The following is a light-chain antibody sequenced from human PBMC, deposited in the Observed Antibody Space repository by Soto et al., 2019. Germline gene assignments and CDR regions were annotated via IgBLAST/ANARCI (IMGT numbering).Light chain of an antibody. J-gene: IGKJ2*01. CDR1: QSVSSN. Sequence: EIVMTQSPATLSVSPGERATLSCRASQSVSSNLAWYQQKPGQAPRLIIYGASTRATGIPARFSGSGSGTEFTLTISCLHSEDFAVYYCQQYNNWPPSTFGQGTKLEIK. CDR3: QQYNNWPPST. CDR2: GAS. V-gene: IGKV3D-15*01.